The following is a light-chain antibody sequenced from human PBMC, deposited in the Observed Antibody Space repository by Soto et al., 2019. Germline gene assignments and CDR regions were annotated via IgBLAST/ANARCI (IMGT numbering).Light chain of an antibody. Sequence: EIVMMQSPATLSVSPGERATLSCRASQSVSSNLAWYQQKPGQAPRLLIYGASTRATGIPARFGGSGSGTEFTLTISSLEPEDFALYYCQQRNSWPPITFGKGTRLEIK. CDR1: QSVSSN. CDR3: QQRNSWPPIT. V-gene: IGKV3-15*01. CDR2: GAS. J-gene: IGKJ5*01.